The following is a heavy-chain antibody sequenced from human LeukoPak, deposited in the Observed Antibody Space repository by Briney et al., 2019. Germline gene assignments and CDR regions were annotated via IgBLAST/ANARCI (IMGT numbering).Heavy chain of an antibody. J-gene: IGHJ4*02. CDR3: ARAYDFWSGWYFDY. D-gene: IGHD3-3*01. CDR1: GGSISSYY. Sequence: SETLSLTCTVSGGSISSYYWSWIRQPPGKGLEWIGYIYYSGSTNYNPSLKSRVTISVDTSKNQFSLKLSSVTAADTAVYYCARAYDFWSGWYFDYWGQGTLVTVSS. CDR2: IYYSGST. V-gene: IGHV4-59*01.